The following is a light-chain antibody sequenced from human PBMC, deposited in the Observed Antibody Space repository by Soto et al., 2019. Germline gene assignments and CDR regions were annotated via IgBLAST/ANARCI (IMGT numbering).Light chain of an antibody. V-gene: IGLV2-14*01. CDR1: SGDVGGYDY. CDR3: SSHTRASTRV. J-gene: IGLJ1*01. Sequence: QSVLTQPASVSGSPGQSIAISCTGTSGDVGGYDYVSWYQQHPDKAPKLMIYEVTKRPSWVSNRFSGSKSGNTASLTISGLQPEDEADYYCSSHTRASTRVFGSGT. CDR2: EVT.